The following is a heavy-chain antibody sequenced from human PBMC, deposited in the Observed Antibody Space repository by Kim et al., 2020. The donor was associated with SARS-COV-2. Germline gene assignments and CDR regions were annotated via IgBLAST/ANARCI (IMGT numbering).Heavy chain of an antibody. CDR3: VREVAIYGMDV. J-gene: IGHJ6*02. D-gene: IGHD2-15*01. CDR1: EFTFRTYW. V-gene: IGHV3-74*01. Sequence: GGSLRLSCAASEFTFRTYWMHWVRQAPGKGLVWVSRINSDGSSTSYAGSVKGRFTISRDNAKNTLYLQMNSLRAEDTAVYYCVREVAIYGMDVWGQGTTITVSS. CDR2: INSDGSST.